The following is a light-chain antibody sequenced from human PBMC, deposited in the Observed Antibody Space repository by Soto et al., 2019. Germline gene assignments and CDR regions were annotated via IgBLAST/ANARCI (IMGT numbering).Light chain of an antibody. J-gene: IGKJ4*01. CDR1: HNINNK. Sequence: EIVMTQFPATLSVSPGERATLSCRASHNINNKLAWYQHKPGLAPRLLIYSASTRATGVPARFSGGGSGTDFTLTISSLQPEDFATYYCQQVNVYPSTFGGGTKVDIK. CDR2: SAS. V-gene: IGKV3-15*01. CDR3: QQVNVYPST.